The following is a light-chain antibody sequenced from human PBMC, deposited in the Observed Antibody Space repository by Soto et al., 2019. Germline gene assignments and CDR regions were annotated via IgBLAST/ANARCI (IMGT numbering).Light chain of an antibody. CDR2: DVN. V-gene: IGLV2-14*03. CDR3: RSCTGSSNIVI. Sequence: QSVLTQPASVSGSPGQSITISCTGTSSDIGSYNYVSWYQQHPGKAPKLLICDVNYRPSGVSNRFSGSKSGNTASLTISGLQAEDEADYYCRSCTGSSNIVIFGGGTKLTVL. J-gene: IGLJ2*01. CDR1: SSDIGSYNY.